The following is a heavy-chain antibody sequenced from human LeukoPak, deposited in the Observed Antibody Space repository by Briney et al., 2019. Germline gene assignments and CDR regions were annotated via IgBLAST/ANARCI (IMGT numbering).Heavy chain of an antibody. CDR1: GGTLSSYT. J-gene: IGHJ3*02. CDR2: IIPIFGTA. V-gene: IGHV1-69*13. CDR3: ASLEEAFDI. Sequence: ASVKVSCKASGGTLSSYTISWLRQAPGQGLEWMGGIIPIFGTANYAQQFQGRVTIIADESTSTAYMELSSLRSEDTAVYYCASLEEAFDIWGQGTMVTVSS.